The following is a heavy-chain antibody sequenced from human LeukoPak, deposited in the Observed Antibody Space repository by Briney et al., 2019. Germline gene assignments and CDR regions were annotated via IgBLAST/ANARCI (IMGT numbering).Heavy chain of an antibody. CDR1: GFTFSIYA. V-gene: IGHV3-23*01. J-gene: IGHJ4*02. Sequence: GGSLRLSCAASGFTFSIYAMTWVRQAPGKGLEWVSVIGGSGGSTYYADSVRGRFTISRDNSKNTPYLQMNSLRAEDTAVYHCAKDRLPYYDTSAYDYWGQGTLVTVSS. D-gene: IGHD3-22*01. CDR3: AKDRLPYYDTSAYDY. CDR2: IGGSGGST.